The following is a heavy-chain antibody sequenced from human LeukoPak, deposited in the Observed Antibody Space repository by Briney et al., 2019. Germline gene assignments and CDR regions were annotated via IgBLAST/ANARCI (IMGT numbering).Heavy chain of an antibody. Sequence: GESLKISCKGSGYSFTSYCIGWVRQMRVKGLEWMGIIYTGDSDTTYSPSFQGQVTISAAKSISNAYLQWSSLKASDTAVYYCAVTVAGTLFDYWGPGTLVTVCS. D-gene: IGHD6-19*01. CDR2: IYTGDSDT. J-gene: IGHJ4*02. V-gene: IGHV5-51*01. CDR3: AVTVAGTLFDY. CDR1: GYSFTSYC.